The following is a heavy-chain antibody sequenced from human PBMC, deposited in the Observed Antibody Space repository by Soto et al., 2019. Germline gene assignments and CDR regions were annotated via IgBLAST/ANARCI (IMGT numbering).Heavy chain of an antibody. D-gene: IGHD6-13*01. CDR1: GGTFSSYA. J-gene: IGHJ4*02. Sequence: ASVKVSCKASGGTFSSYAISWVRQAPGQGLEWMGWINAGNGNTKYSQKFQGRVTITRDTSASTAYMELSSLRSEDTAVYYCARDGTGYSSDYWGQGTLVTVSS. V-gene: IGHV1-3*01. CDR3: ARDGTGYSSDY. CDR2: INAGNGNT.